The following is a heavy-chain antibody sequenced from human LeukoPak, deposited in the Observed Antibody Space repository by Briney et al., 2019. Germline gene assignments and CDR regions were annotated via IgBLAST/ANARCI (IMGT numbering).Heavy chain of an antibody. Sequence: SETLSLTCAVYGGSFSGYYWSWIRQPPGKGLEWIGYIYHSGTTKYNPSLKSRVTISVDTSKNQFSLNLSSVTAADTAVYYCARATPGFSSGWFNNWFDPWGQGTLVTVSS. J-gene: IGHJ5*02. CDR3: ARATPGFSSGWFNNWFDP. CDR1: GGSFSGYY. CDR2: IYHSGTT. V-gene: IGHV4-59*01. D-gene: IGHD6-19*01.